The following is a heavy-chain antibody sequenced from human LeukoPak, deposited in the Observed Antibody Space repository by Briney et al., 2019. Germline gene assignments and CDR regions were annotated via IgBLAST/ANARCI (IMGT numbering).Heavy chain of an antibody. CDR2: IAPGDSDT. J-gene: IGHJ4*02. D-gene: IGHD1-26*01. V-gene: IGHV5-51*01. CDR3: ARHRVASFTKDFDH. Sequence: GESLKISCKGSGYSFTDHWIAWVRQRPGKGLEWMGIIAPGDSDTRYSPSFQGQVTISADKSISTVYLQWSALKASDTAMYYCARHRVASFTKDFDHWGQGTLVTVSS. CDR1: GYSFTDHW.